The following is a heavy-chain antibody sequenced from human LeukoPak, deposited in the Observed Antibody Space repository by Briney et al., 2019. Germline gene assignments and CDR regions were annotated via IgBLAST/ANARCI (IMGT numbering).Heavy chain of an antibody. CDR1: GYTFTGYY. D-gene: IGHD3-10*01. J-gene: IGHJ6*03. Sequence: ASVKVSCKASGYTFTGYYMHWVRQAPGQGLEWMGWINPNSGGTNYAQKFQGRVTMTRDTSISTAYMELSRLGSDDTAVYYCARDQTRITMVRGAPYYYYMDVWGKGTTVTVSS. V-gene: IGHV1-2*02. CDR3: ARDQTRITMVRGAPYYYYMDV. CDR2: INPNSGGT.